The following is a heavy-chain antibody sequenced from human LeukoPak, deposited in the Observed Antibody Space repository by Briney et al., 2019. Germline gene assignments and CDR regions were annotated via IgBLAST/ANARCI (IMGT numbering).Heavy chain of an antibody. CDR3: ARDPVVAGSPFDY. D-gene: IGHD2-15*01. V-gene: IGHV1-2*02. Sequence: ASVKVSCKASGYTFTGYYMHWVRQAPGQGLEWMGWINPNSGGTNYAQKFQGRVTMTRDTSISTAYMELSRLRSDDTAVYYCARDPVVAGSPFDYWGQGTLVTVSS. CDR2: INPNSGGT. CDR1: GYTFTGYY. J-gene: IGHJ4*02.